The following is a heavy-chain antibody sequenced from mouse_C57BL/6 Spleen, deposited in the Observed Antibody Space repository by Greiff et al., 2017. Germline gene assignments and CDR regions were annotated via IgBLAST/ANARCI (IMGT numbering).Heavy chain of an antibody. Sequence: VQLQQSGPELVKPGASVKIPCKASGYTFTDYNMDWVKQSHGKSLEWIGDINPNNGGTIYNQKFKGKATLTVDKSSSTAYMELRSLTSEDTAVYYCARAGLLRSHWYFDVWGTGTTVTVSS. J-gene: IGHJ1*03. D-gene: IGHD1-1*01. CDR2: INPNNGGT. CDR3: ARAGLLRSHWYFDV. V-gene: IGHV1-18*01. CDR1: GYTFTDYN.